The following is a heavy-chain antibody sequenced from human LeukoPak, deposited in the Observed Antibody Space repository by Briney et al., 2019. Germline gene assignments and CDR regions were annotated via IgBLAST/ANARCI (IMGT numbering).Heavy chain of an antibody. CDR1: GFTFSSYG. J-gene: IGHJ4*02. V-gene: IGHV3-30*02. D-gene: IGHD3-10*01. CDR2: IRYDGSNK. Sequence: QSGGSLRLSCAASGFTFSSYGMHWVRQAPGKGLEWVVFIRYDGSNKCYADSVKGRFTISRDNSKNTLYLQMNSLRAEDTAVYYCAKDRPYYGSGSFVDYWGQGTLVTVSS. CDR3: AKDRPYYGSGSFVDY.